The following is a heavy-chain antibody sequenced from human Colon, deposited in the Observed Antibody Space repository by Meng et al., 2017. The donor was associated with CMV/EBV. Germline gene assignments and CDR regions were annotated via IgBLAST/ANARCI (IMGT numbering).Heavy chain of an antibody. CDR1: GFSFRNYA. Sequence: GGSLRLSCAASGFSFRNYAMYWVRQAPGKGLEWVANIKQDGSETYYVDSVKGRFTISRDNAKNSLYLQMNSLRVEDTALYFCARENTAVPGGDSWGQGTLVTVSS. CDR3: ARENTAVPGGDS. CDR2: IKQDGSET. V-gene: IGHV3-7*01. J-gene: IGHJ4*02. D-gene: IGHD6-19*01.